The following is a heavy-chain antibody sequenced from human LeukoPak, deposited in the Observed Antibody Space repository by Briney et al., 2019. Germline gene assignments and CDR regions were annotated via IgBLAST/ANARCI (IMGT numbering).Heavy chain of an antibody. CDR2: INHNGNVN. V-gene: IGHV3-7*03. D-gene: IGHD3-16*01. CDR1: GFNFSDYS. Sequence: GGSLRLSCAASGFNFSDYSMNWVRQSPGKGLEWVASINHNGNVNYYVDSVKGRFTISRDNAKNSLYLQMSNLRAEDTAVYFCARGGGLDVWGQGATVTVSS. J-gene: IGHJ6*02. CDR3: ARGGGLDV.